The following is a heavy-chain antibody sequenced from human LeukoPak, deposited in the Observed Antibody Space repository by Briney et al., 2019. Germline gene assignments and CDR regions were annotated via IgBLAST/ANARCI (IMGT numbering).Heavy chain of an antibody. D-gene: IGHD4-17*01. Sequence: ASVKVSCKASGYTFTSYYMHWVRQAPGQGLEWMGIINPNSGGTNYAQKFQGRVTMTRDTSISTAYMELSRLRSDDTAVYYCARDTTVTDFDYWGQGTLVTVSS. J-gene: IGHJ4*02. CDR2: INPNSGGT. CDR1: GYTFTSYY. V-gene: IGHV1-2*02. CDR3: ARDTTVTDFDY.